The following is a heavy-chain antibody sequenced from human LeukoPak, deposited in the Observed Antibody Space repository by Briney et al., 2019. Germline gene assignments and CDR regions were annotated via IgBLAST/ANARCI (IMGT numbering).Heavy chain of an antibody. V-gene: IGHV7-4-1*02. CDR1: GYTFTSYA. J-gene: IGHJ4*02. Sequence: ASVKVSCKASGYTFTSYAMNWVRQAPGQGLEWMGWINTNTGNPTYAQGFTGRFVFSLDTSVSTAYLQISGLKAEDTAVYYCAREAREDIVVVPAATAEQRLFDYWGQGTLVTVSS. CDR3: AREAREDIVVVPAATAEQRLFDY. CDR2: INTNTGNP. D-gene: IGHD2-2*01.